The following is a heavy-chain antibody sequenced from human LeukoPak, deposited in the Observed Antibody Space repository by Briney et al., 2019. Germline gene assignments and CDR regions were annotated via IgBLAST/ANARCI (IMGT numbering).Heavy chain of an antibody. CDR3: ARRAGLGYFDC. J-gene: IGHJ4*02. V-gene: IGHV4-34*01. CDR2: INHSGST. D-gene: IGHD3-16*01. Sequence: SETLSLTCAVYGGSFSGYYWSWIRQPPGKGLEWIGEINHSGSTNYNPSLKSRVTISVDTSKNQFSLNLSSVTAADTAVYYCARRAGLGYFDCWGQGTLVTVSS. CDR1: GGSFSGYY.